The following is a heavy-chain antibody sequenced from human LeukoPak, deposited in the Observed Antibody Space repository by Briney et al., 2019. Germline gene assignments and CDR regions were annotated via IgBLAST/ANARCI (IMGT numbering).Heavy chain of an antibody. V-gene: IGHV4-4*07. D-gene: IGHD3-22*01. J-gene: IGHJ3*02. CDR3: AKSNGYGLIDI. Sequence: SETLSLTCTVSGGPITTYYLSWIRQSAGMGLEWIGRISGSGVITYNPSLKSRVILSLDTSNNHFSLKLNSVTAADTAVYYCAKSNGYGLIDIWGQGTMVTVSS. CDR2: ISGSGVI. CDR1: GGPITTYY.